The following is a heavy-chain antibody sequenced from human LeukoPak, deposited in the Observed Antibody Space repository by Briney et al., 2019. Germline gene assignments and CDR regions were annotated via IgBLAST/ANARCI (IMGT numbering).Heavy chain of an antibody. V-gene: IGHV4-61*02. CDR1: GGSISSGSYY. J-gene: IGHJ5*02. Sequence: SRTLSLTCTASGGSISSGSYYWSWIRQPAGKGLEWIGRIYTSGSTNYNPSLKSRVTISVDTSKNQFSLKLSSVTAADTAVYYCARERTRDPGAHNWFDPWGQGTLVTVSS. D-gene: IGHD7-27*01. CDR3: ARERTRDPGAHNWFDP. CDR2: IYTSGST.